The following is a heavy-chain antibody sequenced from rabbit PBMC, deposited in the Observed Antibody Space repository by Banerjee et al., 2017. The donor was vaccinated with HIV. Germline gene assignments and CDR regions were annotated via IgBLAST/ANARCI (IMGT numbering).Heavy chain of an antibody. CDR3: ARDRSYAAYDYFNL. D-gene: IGHD4-2*01. CDR2: IDAGSSGST. J-gene: IGHJ4*01. CDR1: GFDFSSSY. Sequence: QEQLVESGGGLVTPGASLTLTCTASGFDFSSSYMWWVRQAPGKGLEWIACIDAGSSGSTYYASWAKGRFTISKASSTTVTLQMTSLTAADTATYFCARDRSYAAYDYFNLWGPGTLVTVS. V-gene: IGHV1S45*01.